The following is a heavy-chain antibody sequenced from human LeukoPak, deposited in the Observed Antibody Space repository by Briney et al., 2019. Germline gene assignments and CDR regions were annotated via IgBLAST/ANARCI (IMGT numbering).Heavy chain of an antibody. CDR2: INHSGST. J-gene: IGHJ4*02. V-gene: IGHV4-39*07. D-gene: IGHD2-2*02. CDR3: AKPYCSSASCYTSDYYFDY. Sequence: SETLSLTCTVSGGSISSGGYYWSWIRQPPGKGLEWIGEINHSGSTNHNPSLKSRVTISVDTSKNQFSLNLSSVTAADTAVYYCAKPYCSSASCYTSDYYFDYWGQGTLVTVSS. CDR1: GGSISSGGYY.